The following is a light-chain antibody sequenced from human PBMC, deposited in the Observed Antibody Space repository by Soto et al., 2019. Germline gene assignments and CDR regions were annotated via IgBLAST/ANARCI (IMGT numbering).Light chain of an antibody. V-gene: IGLV2-14*01. CDR1: SSDVGGYNY. CDR3: SSYTSTNTLI. Sequence: QSALTQPASVSGSPGQSITISCTGTSSDVGGYNYVSWYQQYPGKAPKVMIYEVTNRPSGVSNRFSGSKSGNTASLTISGLQAEDEADYYCSSYTSTNTLIFGGGTQLTVL. CDR2: EVT. J-gene: IGLJ2*01.